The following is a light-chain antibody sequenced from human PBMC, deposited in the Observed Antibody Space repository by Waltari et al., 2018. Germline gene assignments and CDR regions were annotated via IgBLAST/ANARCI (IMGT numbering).Light chain of an antibody. V-gene: IGKV3-15*01. CDR3: LQYNYWPPVT. J-gene: IGKJ4*01. CDR2: DAS. CDR1: ETLGRK. Sequence: ETVMTQSPATLSVSPGERVTLSCRASETLGRKLAWYQPKTGPAPRLLIYDASTRASGIPPRFSGGGSGTDFTLTISSLQSEDFAVYYCLQYNYWPPVTFGGGTTVEVK.